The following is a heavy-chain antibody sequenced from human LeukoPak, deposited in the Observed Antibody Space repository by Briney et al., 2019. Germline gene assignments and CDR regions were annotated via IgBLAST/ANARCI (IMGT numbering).Heavy chain of an antibody. CDR2: ISYDGSNK. CDR3: AKEGLGQWLVLSYFDY. Sequence: GGSLRLSCAASGFTFSSYGMHWVRQAPGKGLEWVPVISYDGSNKYYADSVKGRFTISRDNSKNTLYLQMNSLRAEDTAVYYCAKEGLGQWLVLSYFDYWGQGTLVTVSS. CDR1: GFTFSSYG. V-gene: IGHV3-30*18. J-gene: IGHJ4*02. D-gene: IGHD6-19*01.